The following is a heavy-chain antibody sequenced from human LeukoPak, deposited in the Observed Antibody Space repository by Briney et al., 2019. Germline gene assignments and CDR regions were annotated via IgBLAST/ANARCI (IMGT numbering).Heavy chain of an antibody. CDR1: GYTLTELS. D-gene: IGHD3-3*01. J-gene: IGHJ5*02. Sequence: ASVKVSCKVSGYTLTELSMHWVRQAPGKGLEWMGGFDHEDGETIYAQKFQGRVTMTEDTSTDTAYMELRSLRSDDTAVYYCARDLISPVSFWSAMGENPNWFDPWGQGTLVTVSS. V-gene: IGHV1-24*01. CDR2: FDHEDGET. CDR3: ARDLISPVSFWSAMGENPNWFDP.